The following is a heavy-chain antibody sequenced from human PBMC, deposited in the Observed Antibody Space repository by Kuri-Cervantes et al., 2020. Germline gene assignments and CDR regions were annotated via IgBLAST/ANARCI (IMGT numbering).Heavy chain of an antibody. CDR3: TRDRQGYSSSSGKYDFDY. CDR2: IRSKANSYAT. J-gene: IGHJ4*02. CDR1: GFTFSGSA. Sequence: GGSLRLSCAASGFTFSGSAMHWVRQASGKGLEWVGRIRSKANSYATAYAASVKGRFTISRDDSKNTAYLQMNSLKTEDTAVYYCTRDRQGYSSSSGKYDFDYWGQGTLVTVSS. D-gene: IGHD6-6*01. V-gene: IGHV3-73*01.